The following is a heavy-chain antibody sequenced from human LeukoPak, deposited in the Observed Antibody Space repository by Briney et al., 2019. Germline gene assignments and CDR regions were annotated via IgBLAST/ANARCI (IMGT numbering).Heavy chain of an antibody. CDR1: GGTFSSYA. D-gene: IGHD3-22*01. J-gene: IGHJ3*02. CDR2: IIPIFGTA. CDR3: ARVIYDSSGSPNPYDAFDI. Sequence: ASVKISCKASGGTFSSYAISWVRQDPGQGLEWMGGIIPIFGTANYAQKFQGRVTVTADESTSTAYMELSSLRSEDTAVYYCARVIYDSSGSPNPYDAFDIWGQGTMVTVSS. V-gene: IGHV1-69*13.